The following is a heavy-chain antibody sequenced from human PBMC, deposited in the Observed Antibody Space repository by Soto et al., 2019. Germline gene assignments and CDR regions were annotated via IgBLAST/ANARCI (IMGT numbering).Heavy chain of an antibody. CDR3: AKTYDGSGQPSHWFAP. CDR2: INPKTGAT. J-gene: IGHJ5*02. V-gene: IGHV1-2*02. D-gene: IGHD3-22*01. CDR1: GYTFIGYY. Sequence: ASVKVSCKASGYTFIGYYINWVRQAPGQGLEWMGWINPKTGATNYAQRFQGRVTLTRDTSITTAYMDLSSLRSDDTATYYCAKTYDGSGQPSHWFAPWGQGNPVTVPS.